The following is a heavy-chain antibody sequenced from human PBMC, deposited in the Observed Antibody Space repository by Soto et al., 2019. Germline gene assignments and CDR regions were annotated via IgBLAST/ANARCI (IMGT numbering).Heavy chain of an antibody. Sequence: ASVKVSCKASGYTFTSYYMHWVRQAPGQGLEWMGIINPSGGSTSYAQKFQGRVTMTRDTSTSTVYMELSSLRSEDTAVYYCARIYCSSTSCPANHPYYFDYWGQGTLVTVSS. CDR1: GYTFTSYY. CDR3: ARIYCSSTSCPANHPYYFDY. V-gene: IGHV1-46*01. CDR2: INPSGGST. J-gene: IGHJ4*02. D-gene: IGHD2-2*01.